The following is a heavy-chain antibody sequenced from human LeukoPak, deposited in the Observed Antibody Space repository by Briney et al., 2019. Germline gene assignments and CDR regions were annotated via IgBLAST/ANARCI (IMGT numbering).Heavy chain of an antibody. CDR1: GFTFSSYW. J-gene: IGHJ4*02. D-gene: IGHD3-10*01. CDR2: IKQDGSEK. CDR3: ARGGLLLWFGVDY. Sequence: GGSLRLSCAASGFTFSSYWMSWVRQAPGKGLEWVANIKQDGSEKYYVDSVKGRFTISRDNAKNSLYLQMNSLRAEDTAVYYCARGGLLLWFGVDYWGQGTLDTVSS. V-gene: IGHV3-7*01.